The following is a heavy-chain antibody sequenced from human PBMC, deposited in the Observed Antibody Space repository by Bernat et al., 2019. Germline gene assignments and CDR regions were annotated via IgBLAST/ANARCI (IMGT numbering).Heavy chain of an antibody. J-gene: IGHJ4*02. V-gene: IGHV3-11*06. Sequence: QVQLVESGGGLVKPGGSLRLSCAASGFTFSDYYMSWIRQAPGKGLEWVSYISSSSSYTNYADSVKGRFAISRDNAKNSLYLQMNSLRAEDTAVYYCARSVDGADFDYWGQGTLVTVSS. D-gene: IGHD4-17*01. CDR1: GFTFSDYY. CDR2: ISSSSSYT. CDR3: ARSVDGADFDY.